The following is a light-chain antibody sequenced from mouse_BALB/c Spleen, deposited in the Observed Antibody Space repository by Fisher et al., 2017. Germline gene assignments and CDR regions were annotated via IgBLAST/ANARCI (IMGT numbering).Light chain of an antibody. J-gene: IGKJ5*01. CDR3: QQRSSYPPIT. CDR1: SSVSSSY. CDR2: STS. V-gene: IGKV4-79*01. Sequence: IVLTQSTAIMSASPGEKVTLTCSASSSVSSSYLHWYQQKPGSSPKLWIYSTSNLASGVPARFSGSGSGTSYSLTISRMEAEDAATYYCQQRSSYPPITFGAGTKLELK.